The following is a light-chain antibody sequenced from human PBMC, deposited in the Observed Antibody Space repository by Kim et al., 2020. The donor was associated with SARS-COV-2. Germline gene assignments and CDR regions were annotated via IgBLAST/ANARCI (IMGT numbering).Light chain of an antibody. Sequence: ASVGETVTSTCRASQGINSNLAWYQQRPGKAPNLLIYSAFTLHSGVPSRFSGSGSGTDFTLTITSLQPEDFATYHCQQHHSFPLTFGGGTKVDIK. J-gene: IGKJ4*01. CDR3: QQHHSFPLT. V-gene: IGKV1-9*01. CDR2: SAF. CDR1: QGINSN.